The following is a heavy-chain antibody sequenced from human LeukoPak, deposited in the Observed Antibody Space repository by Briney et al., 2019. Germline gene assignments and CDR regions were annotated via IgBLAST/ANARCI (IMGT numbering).Heavy chain of an antibody. CDR2: ISSSSSYI. V-gene: IGHV3-21*01. CDR1: GFTFGSYS. J-gene: IGHJ3*02. D-gene: IGHD1-26*01. Sequence: SGGSLRLSCAASGFTFGSYSMNWVRQAPGKGLEWVSSISSSSSYIYYADSVKGRFAISRDNAKNSLYLQMNSLRAEDTAVYYCARDNPYSESLAADDAFDIWGQGTMVTVSS. CDR3: ARDNPYSESLAADDAFDI.